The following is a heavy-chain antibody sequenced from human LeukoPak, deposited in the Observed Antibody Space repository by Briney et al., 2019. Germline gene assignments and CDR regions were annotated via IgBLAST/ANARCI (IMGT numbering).Heavy chain of an antibody. V-gene: IGHV4-39*01. D-gene: IGHD3-22*01. Sequence: SETLSLTCTVSGGSISSSSYYWDWIRQPPGKGLEWIGTIYYSGTTYYNPSLKSRVTISVDTSRNQFSLKLSSVTATDTAVYYCARMIGNDAFDIWGQGTMVTVSS. CDR2: IYYSGTT. CDR3: ARMIGNDAFDI. J-gene: IGHJ3*02. CDR1: GGSISSSSYY.